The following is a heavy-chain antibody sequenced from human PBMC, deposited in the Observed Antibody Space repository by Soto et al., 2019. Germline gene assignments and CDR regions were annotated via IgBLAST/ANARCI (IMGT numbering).Heavy chain of an antibody. Sequence: PRNGLDWVTAISGSGGSTYYADSVKGRFTISRDNSNNTMYMQMNSLRVEETGVYYFVFFFFQAEDGIRATVPVSAFLLNRSSDL. CDR3: VFFFFQAEDGIRATVPVSAFLLNRSSDL. CDR2: ISGSGGST. V-gene: IGHV3-23*01. J-gene: IGHJ2*01. D-gene: IGHD1-26*01.